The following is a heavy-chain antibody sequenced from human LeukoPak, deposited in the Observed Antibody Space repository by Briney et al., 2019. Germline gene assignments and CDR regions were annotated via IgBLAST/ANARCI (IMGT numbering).Heavy chain of an antibody. Sequence: GGSLRLSCAASGLTFSSYAMSWVRQAPGKGLEWVSAISGSGGSTYYADSVKGRFTISRDNSKNTLYLQMNSLRAEDTAVYYCAKKTRKAIAVASPFDYWGQGTLVTVSS. V-gene: IGHV3-23*01. CDR3: AKKTRKAIAVASPFDY. J-gene: IGHJ4*02. CDR2: ISGSGGST. CDR1: GLTFSSYA. D-gene: IGHD6-19*01.